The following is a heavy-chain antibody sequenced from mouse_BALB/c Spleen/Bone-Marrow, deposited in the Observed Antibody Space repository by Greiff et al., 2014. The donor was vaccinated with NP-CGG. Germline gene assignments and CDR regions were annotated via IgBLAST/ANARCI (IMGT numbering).Heavy chain of an antibody. CDR3: ARPATYYGNFYWYFDV. CDR1: GYTFTSYI. J-gene: IGHJ1*01. D-gene: IGHD2-10*01. Sequence: VQLQQSGPELVKPGASVKMSCKASGYTFTSYIMHWVKQKPGQGLEWIGHINPYNDGTKYNEKFKGKATLTSDKSSSTAYMELSSLTSEDSAVYYCARPATYYGNFYWYFDVWGAGTTVTVSS. CDR2: INPYNDGT. V-gene: IGHV1-14*01.